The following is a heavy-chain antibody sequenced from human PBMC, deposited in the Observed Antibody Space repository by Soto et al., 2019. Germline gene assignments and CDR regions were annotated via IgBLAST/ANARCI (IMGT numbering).Heavy chain of an antibody. CDR3: AKTITTYSGDSRGRGALVDY. V-gene: IGHV3-30*18. CDR1: GFTFSTYG. Sequence: GGSLRLSCAASGFTFSTYGMHWVRQPPGKGLEWVAVISSDGKSEHYADPVKGRFSISRDNSKNTLSLQMNSLRVEDTAVYYCAKTITTYSGDSRGRGALVDYWGQGTLVTVST. J-gene: IGHJ4*02. CDR2: ISSDGKSE. D-gene: IGHD3-22*01.